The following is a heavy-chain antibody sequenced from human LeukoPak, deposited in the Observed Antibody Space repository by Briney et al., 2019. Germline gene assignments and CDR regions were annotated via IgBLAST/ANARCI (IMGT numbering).Heavy chain of an antibody. D-gene: IGHD6-19*01. CDR2: IWYDGSNK. Sequence: GGSLRLSCAASGFPFSSYGMHWVRQAPGKGLEWVTNIWYDGSNKYYADPVKGRFTISRDNSKNTLYLQMNSLRAEDTAVYYCARDIYSSGSYYFDYWGQGTLVTVSS. CDR3: ARDIYSSGSYYFDY. V-gene: IGHV3-33*01. CDR1: GFPFSSYG. J-gene: IGHJ4*02.